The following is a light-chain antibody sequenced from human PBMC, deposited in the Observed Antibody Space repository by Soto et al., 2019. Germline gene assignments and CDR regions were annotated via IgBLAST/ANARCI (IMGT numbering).Light chain of an antibody. CDR1: QSVSSS. J-gene: IGKJ1*01. V-gene: IGKV3-20*01. Sequence: EIVLTQSPGTLSLSPGERATLSCRASQSVSSSLAWYQQTPGQAPRLLLYGASSRATGIPDRFSGSGSGTDFPLTISRLEPEDVAVYYCQQYGRPSRTFGQGTKVEIK. CDR2: GAS. CDR3: QQYGRPSRT.